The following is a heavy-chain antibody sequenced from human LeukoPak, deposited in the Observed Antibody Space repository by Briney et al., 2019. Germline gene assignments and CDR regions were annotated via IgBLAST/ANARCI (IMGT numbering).Heavy chain of an antibody. V-gene: IGHV4-39*01. CDR3: ARHYYNGRLKAGPDY. D-gene: IGHD3-22*01. Sequence: PSETLSLTCTVSGGSISSSSYYWGWIRQPPGKGLEWIGSIYYSGSTYYNPSLKSRVTISVDTSKNQFSLQLSSVTAADTAVYYCARHYYNGRLKAGPDYWGQGTLVTVSS. J-gene: IGHJ4*02. CDR1: GGSISSSSYY. CDR2: IYYSGST.